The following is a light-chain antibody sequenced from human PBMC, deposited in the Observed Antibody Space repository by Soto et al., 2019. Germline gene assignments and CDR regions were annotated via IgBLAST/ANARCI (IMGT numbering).Light chain of an antibody. J-gene: IGLJ2*01. Sequence: QSVLTQPASVSGSPGQSITISCTGTSGYVGASNFVSWYQHHPGKAPKLIIYDVSNRPSGTSYRFSASRSGNTASLTISGLQAEDEAYYYCASHPTTNTHVVFGGGTTLTVL. CDR1: SGYVGASNF. CDR2: DVS. V-gene: IGLV2-14*03. CDR3: ASHPTTNTHVV.